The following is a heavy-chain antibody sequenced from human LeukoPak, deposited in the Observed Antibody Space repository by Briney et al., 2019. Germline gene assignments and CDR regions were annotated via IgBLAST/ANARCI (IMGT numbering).Heavy chain of an antibody. V-gene: IGHV3-23*01. Sequence: GGSLRLSCAASGFTLSSSAMSWVRQAPGQGLEWVSGITSGGNTYYADSVKGRFTVSRDNSKNTLFLQMNSLRAEDTALYYCAKAYDSSPAEDWGQGTLVTVSS. CDR1: GFTLSSSA. D-gene: IGHD3-22*01. CDR3: AKAYDSSPAED. CDR2: ITSGGNT. J-gene: IGHJ4*02.